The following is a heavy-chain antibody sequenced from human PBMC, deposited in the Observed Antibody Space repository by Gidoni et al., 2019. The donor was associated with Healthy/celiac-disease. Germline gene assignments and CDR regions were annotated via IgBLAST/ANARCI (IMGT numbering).Heavy chain of an antibody. V-gene: IGHV4-4*02. CDR3: ASRTIAARDRFDY. Sequence: QVQLQESGPGLVKPSGTLALTCAVAGGSISSSNWWSWVRQPPGKGLEWLGGIYHSGSTNYNPSLKSRVTISVDKSKNQFSLKLSSVTAADTAVYYCASRTIAARDRFDYWGQGTLVTVSS. CDR2: IYHSGST. D-gene: IGHD6-6*01. J-gene: IGHJ4*02. CDR1: GGSISSSNW.